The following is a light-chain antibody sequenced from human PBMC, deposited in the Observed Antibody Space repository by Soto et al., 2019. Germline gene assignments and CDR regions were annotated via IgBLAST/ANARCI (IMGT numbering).Light chain of an antibody. J-gene: IGKJ1*01. V-gene: IGKV1-5*02. CDR2: DAS. CDR3: QIYYSYSEV. CDR1: QTISSW. Sequence: EIRVTHAPSTLSGSVGDRVAMICLASQTISSWLAWYQQIPGKAPKLLIYDASSLESGVPSRFSGSGFGTEFTLTISSLQPDDFATYYRQIYYSYSEVLGQGTKVDI.